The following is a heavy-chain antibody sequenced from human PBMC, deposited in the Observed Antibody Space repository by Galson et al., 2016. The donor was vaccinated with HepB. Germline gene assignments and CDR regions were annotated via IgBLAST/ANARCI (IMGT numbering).Heavy chain of an antibody. CDR2: IWYDGSNK. CDR1: GLTFSNYG. J-gene: IGHJ4*02. V-gene: IGHV3-33*01. Sequence: SLRLSCAASGLTFSNYGMHWVRQAPGKGLEWVAVIWYDGSNKYYADSVKGRFTISRDNSKNTLYLQMNSLRAEDTAVYYCASGYSSSWYLYYFVYWGQGTLVTVSS. CDR3: ASGYSSSWYLYYFVY. D-gene: IGHD6-13*01.